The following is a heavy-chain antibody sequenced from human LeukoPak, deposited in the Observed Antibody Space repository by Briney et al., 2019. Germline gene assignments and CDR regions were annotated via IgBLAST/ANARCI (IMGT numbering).Heavy chain of an antibody. D-gene: IGHD3-9*01. CDR1: GYTLTQLS. V-gene: IGHV1-24*01. CDR3: ATDHPTRYFGPFDY. Sequence: ASVKVSCKVSGYTLTQLSMHWVRPAPGKGLEWMGGFDPEDGETIYAQKFQGRVTMTEDTSTDAAYMELSRVRSDDTAVYCCATDHPTRYFGPFDYWGQGTLVSVSS. CDR2: FDPEDGET. J-gene: IGHJ4*02.